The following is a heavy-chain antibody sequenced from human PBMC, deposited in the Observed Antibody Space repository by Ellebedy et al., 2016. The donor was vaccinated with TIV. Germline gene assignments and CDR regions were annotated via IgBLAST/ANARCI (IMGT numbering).Heavy chain of an antibody. D-gene: IGHD3-22*01. CDR1: GDSISSGGCS. J-gene: IGHJ5*02. CDR2: IYHSGKT. Sequence: LRLSXAVSGDSISSGGCSWSWIRQPPGKGLEWIGYIYHSGKTYYNPSLKSRVTISVDRPKNQFSVRLNSVTAADTAVYYCARVRNYYDSSGYYWPYNWFDPWGQGTLVTVSS. CDR3: ARVRNYYDSSGYYWPYNWFDP. V-gene: IGHV4-30-2*01.